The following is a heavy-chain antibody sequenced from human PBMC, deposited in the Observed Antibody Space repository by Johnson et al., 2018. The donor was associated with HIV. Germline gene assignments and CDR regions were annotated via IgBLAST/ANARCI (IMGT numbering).Heavy chain of an antibody. Sequence: VQLVESGGGLVQPGRSLRLSCAASGFTFDDYAMHWVRQAPGKGLEWVSGISWNSGSIGYADSVRGRLTISGDTSTNTLHLQMHSLTAEDTALYYCARGTITMIRGVIGLDIWGQGTMVTVSS. CDR3: ARGTITMIRGVIGLDI. V-gene: IGHV3-9*01. CDR1: GFTFDDYA. D-gene: IGHD3-10*01. J-gene: IGHJ3*02. CDR2: ISWNSGSI.